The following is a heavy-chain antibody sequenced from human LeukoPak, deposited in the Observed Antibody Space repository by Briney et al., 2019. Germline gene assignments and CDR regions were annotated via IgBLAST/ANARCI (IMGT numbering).Heavy chain of an antibody. D-gene: IGHD3-22*01. CDR2: IYYSGST. J-gene: IGHJ4*02. V-gene: IGHV4-39*01. CDR3: ARRSYYYDSSGYYYFDY. Sequence: PSETLSLTCTVSGGSISSSSYYWGWIRQPPGKGLEWIGSIYYSGSTYYNPSLKSRVTISVDTSKNQFSLKLSSVTAADTAVYYCARRSYYYDSSGYYYFDYWGQGTLVTVSS. CDR1: GGSISSSSYY.